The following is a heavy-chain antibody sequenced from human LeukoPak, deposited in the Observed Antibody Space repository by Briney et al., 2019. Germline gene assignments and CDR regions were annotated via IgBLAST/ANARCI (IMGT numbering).Heavy chain of an antibody. J-gene: IGHJ4*02. D-gene: IGHD2-15*01. CDR2: IYYSGST. CDR3: CMKGYCSGGSCYDY. Sequence: SETLSLTCTVSGGSINNYYWNWIRQPPGKGLEWLGYIYYSGSTNYNPSLKSRVTISVDTSKNQFSLKLSSVTAADTAVYYCCMKGYCSGGSCYDYWGQGTLVTVSS. CDR1: GGSINNYY. V-gene: IGHV4-59*01.